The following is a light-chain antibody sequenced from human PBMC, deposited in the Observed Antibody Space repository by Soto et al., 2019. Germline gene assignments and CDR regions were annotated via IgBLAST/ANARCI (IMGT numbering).Light chain of an antibody. CDR1: SSDVGGYNY. CDR2: EVS. Sequence: QSALTQPASVSASPGQSITISCTGTSSDVGGYNYVSWYQQHPGKAPKLMIYEVSNRPSGVSNRFSGSKSGNTASLTISGLQAEDEADYYCSSYTSSSTYVFGTGTRSPS. V-gene: IGLV2-14*01. CDR3: SSYTSSSTYV. J-gene: IGLJ1*01.